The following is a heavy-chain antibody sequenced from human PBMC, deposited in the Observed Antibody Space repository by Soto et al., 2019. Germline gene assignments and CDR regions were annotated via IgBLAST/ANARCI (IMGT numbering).Heavy chain of an antibody. D-gene: IGHD1-26*01. Sequence: SETQSVTRTVSGGNIRSGGGYWSWIQKHPGTVLAWICYIYYTARTSYNPSLTSPVTISLDTSKTQFSLKLSSVTAADTAVYYCARDSVGATNFYNCFDPWGQGTPVTVSS. V-gene: IGHV4-31*01. CDR3: ARDSVGATNFYNCFDP. CDR2: IYYTART. CDR1: GGNIRSGGGY. J-gene: IGHJ5*02.